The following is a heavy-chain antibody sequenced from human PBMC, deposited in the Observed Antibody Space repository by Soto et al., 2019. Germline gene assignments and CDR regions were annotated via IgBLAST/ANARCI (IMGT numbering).Heavy chain of an antibody. Sequence: PGGSLRLSCAASGFTFSSYAMHWVRQAPGKGLEWVAVISYDGSNKYYADSVKGRFTISRDNSKNTLYLQMNSLRAEDTAVYYCARDSPGYCTNGVCYTYYFDYWGQGTLVTVSS. V-gene: IGHV3-30-3*01. CDR2: ISYDGSNK. CDR3: ARDSPGYCTNGVCYTYYFDY. D-gene: IGHD2-8*01. CDR1: GFTFSSYA. J-gene: IGHJ4*02.